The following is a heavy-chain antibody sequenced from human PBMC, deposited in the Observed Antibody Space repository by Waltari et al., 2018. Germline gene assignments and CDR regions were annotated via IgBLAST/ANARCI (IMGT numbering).Heavy chain of an antibody. CDR3: ARNQRGWFDAFDI. Sequence: QLQLQESGPGLVEPSETMSLTCTASGDSISNNNHYWGWIRQPRGTGLQWIGIIHYICDTYFSSSLKSRVIISVDSSNNQFSLMLTSVTAADTAIYFCARNQRGWFDAFDIWGQGTAVTVSS. V-gene: IGHV4-39*07. CDR1: GDSISNNNHY. J-gene: IGHJ3*02. CDR2: IHYICDT. D-gene: IGHD6-19*01.